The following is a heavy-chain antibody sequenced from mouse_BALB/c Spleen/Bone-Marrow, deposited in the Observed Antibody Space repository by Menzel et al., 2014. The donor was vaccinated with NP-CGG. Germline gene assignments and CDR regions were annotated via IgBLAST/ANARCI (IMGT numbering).Heavy chain of an antibody. CDR1: GYTFTDYA. CDR2: ISTYSGNT. V-gene: IGHV1-67*01. Sequence: VQLQQSGPELVGPGDSVKITCKGSGYTFTDYAMHWVKQSHARSLEWIGVISTYSGNTNYNQKFKGKATMTVDKSSSTAYMELARLTSEDSAIYYCARGSMITTDWFAYWGQGTLVTVSA. J-gene: IGHJ3*01. CDR3: ARGSMITTDWFAY. D-gene: IGHD2-4*01.